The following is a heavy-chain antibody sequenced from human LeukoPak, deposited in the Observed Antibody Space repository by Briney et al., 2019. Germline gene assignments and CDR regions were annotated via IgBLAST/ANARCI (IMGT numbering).Heavy chain of an antibody. CDR1: GFTFSIYA. V-gene: IGHV3-23*01. J-gene: IGHJ5*02. D-gene: IGHD7-27*01. CDR3: AKGWGFDP. CDR2: IGGRGGRT. Sequence: GGSLRLSCVASGFTFSIYAMTWVRQAPGKGLEWVSAIGGRGGRTYYADSVKGRFTISRDNSKNTLYLQMNSLRGEDTAVYFCAKGWGFDPWGQGTLVTVSS.